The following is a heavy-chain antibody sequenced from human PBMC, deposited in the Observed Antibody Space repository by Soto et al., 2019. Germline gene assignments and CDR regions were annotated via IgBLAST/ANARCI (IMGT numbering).Heavy chain of an antibody. CDR1: GYTFTSYG. Sequence: GASVKVSCKASGYTFTSYGISWVRQAPGQGLEWMGWISAYNGNTNYAQKLQGRVTMTTDTSTSTAYMELRSLRSDDTAVYYCVFRVDIVANPGLGLYAGDYEDYWGQGTLVTVSS. CDR3: VFRVDIVANPGLGLYAGDYEDY. CDR2: ISAYNGNT. D-gene: IGHD5-12*01. J-gene: IGHJ4*02. V-gene: IGHV1-18*01.